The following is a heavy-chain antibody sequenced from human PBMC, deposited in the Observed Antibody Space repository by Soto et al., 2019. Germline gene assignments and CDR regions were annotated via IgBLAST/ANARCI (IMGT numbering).Heavy chain of an antibody. D-gene: IGHD5-12*01. V-gene: IGHV5-10-1*01. CDR2: IDPSDSYT. CDR3: ARHGMATLTGGMDV. J-gene: IGHJ6*02. Sequence: PGESLKISCKGSGYSFTIYCISWVLQRPWKGLEWMGRIDPSDSYTNYSPSFQGHVTISADKSISTAYLQWSSLKASDTAMYYCARHGMATLTGGMDVWGQGTTVTVSS. CDR1: GYSFTIYC.